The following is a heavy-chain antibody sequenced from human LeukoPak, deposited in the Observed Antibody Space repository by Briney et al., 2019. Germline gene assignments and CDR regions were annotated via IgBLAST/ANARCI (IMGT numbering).Heavy chain of an antibody. V-gene: IGHV4-59*08. CDR1: GASISSHY. CDR2: VFYSGTT. D-gene: IGHD3-3*01. Sequence: PSETLSLTCTVSGASISSHYWTWIRQSPGKRLGWIGYVFYSGTTSYSPSLNSRVTISIDTSKNQFSLKLSSVTAADTAVYFCARHVGFFDAFDIWGQGTMVTVSS. CDR3: ARHVGFFDAFDI. J-gene: IGHJ3*02.